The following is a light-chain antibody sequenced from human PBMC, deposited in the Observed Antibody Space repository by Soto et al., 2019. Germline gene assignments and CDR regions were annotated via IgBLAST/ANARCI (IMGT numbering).Light chain of an antibody. CDR1: SGHSSYA. V-gene: IGLV4-69*01. CDR3: QTWGTGIQV. CDR2: VNSDGSH. J-gene: IGLJ2*01. Sequence: QAVVTQAPSASASLGASVKRTCTLSSGHSSYAIAWHQQQAEKGPRYLMKVNSDGSHSKGDGIPDRFSGSSSGAERYLTISGLQSEDEADYYCQTWGTGIQVFGGGTKLTVL.